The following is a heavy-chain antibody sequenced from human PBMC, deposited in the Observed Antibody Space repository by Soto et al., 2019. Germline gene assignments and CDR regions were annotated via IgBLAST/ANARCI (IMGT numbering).Heavy chain of an antibody. CDR2: IKEGGNDK. V-gene: IGHV3-7*01. CDR1: GFGFSDYS. D-gene: IGHD3-3*01. CDR3: ARDPPQYYDFWSGYRHDAFDI. J-gene: IGHJ3*02. Sequence: GGSLRLSCAASGFGFSDYSMSGVRQAPGKGLEWVASIKEGGNDKYYVDSVKGRFTISRDNAKNSLYLQMNSLRAEDTAVYYCARDPPQYYDFWSGYRHDAFDIWGQGTMVTVSS.